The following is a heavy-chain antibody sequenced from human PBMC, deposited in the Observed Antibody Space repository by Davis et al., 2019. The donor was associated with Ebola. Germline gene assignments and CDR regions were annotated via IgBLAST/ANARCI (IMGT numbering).Heavy chain of an antibody. CDR2: ISWNSGSI. CDR3: AKGPDSSGYYYFDY. J-gene: IGHJ4*02. CDR1: GFTFDDYA. Sequence: PGGSLRLSCAASGFTFDDYAMHWVRQAPGKGLEWVSGISWNSGSIGYADSVKGRFTISRDNAKNSLYLQMNSLRAEDTALYYCAKGPDSSGYYYFDYWGQGTLVTVSS. D-gene: IGHD3-22*01. V-gene: IGHV3-9*01.